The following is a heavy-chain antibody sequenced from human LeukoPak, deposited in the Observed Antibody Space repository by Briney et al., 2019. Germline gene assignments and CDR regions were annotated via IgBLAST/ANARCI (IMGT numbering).Heavy chain of an antibody. D-gene: IGHD2-2*01. CDR2: IKPNSGDT. J-gene: IGHJ6*03. Sequence: ASVKVSCKASGFTLTDYIHWVRQDPRQGLQWMGWIKPNSGDTDYAQKFQGRVTMTRDTSISTVYMEPSSLRSDDTAVYYCARADSVPAGDYHYWYMDVWGKGTMVTVSS. CDR3: ARADSVPAGDYHYWYMDV. CDR1: GFTLTDY. V-gene: IGHV1-2*02.